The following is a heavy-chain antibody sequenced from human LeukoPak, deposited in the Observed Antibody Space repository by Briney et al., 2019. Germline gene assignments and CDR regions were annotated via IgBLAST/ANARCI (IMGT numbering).Heavy chain of an antibody. CDR2: IDSSGGYM. V-gene: IGHV3-21*06. J-gene: IGHJ4*02. Sequence: GGSLRLSCEPSAFTFNTYTMNWARHAPGKGLEWVSSIDSSGGYMFYADSVKSRFIISRDNAKDSLYLQMNSLRVEDTAVYYCLRGDRRDYWGQGPLVTVSS. CDR3: LRGDRRDY. CDR1: AFTFNTYT.